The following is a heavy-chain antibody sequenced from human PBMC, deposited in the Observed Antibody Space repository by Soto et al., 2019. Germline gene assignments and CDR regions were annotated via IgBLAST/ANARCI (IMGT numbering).Heavy chain of an antibody. V-gene: IGHV1-46*01. CDR3: ARAIPHFDY. J-gene: IGHJ4*02. Sequence: QVQLVQSGAEVKEPGASVKISCKPSGYSFTSFYMHWVRQAPEQGLEWMGTINPNGGSTTYAQKFQGRVTMTRDTSTSTLYMDLSGLRSEDTAVYYCARAIPHFDYWGQGTLVTVSS. CDR1: GYSFTSFY. CDR2: INPNGGST. D-gene: IGHD2-21*01.